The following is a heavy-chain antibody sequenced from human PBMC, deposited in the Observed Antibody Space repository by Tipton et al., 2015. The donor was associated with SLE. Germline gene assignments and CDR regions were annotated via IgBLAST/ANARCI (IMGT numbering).Heavy chain of an antibody. J-gene: IGHJ5*02. CDR1: GYTFTSYD. Sequence: QVQLVQSGPEVKKPGASVKVSCKASGYTFTSYDINWVRQATGQGLEWMGWMNPNSGNTGYAQKFQGRVTMTRNTSISTAYMELSSLRSDDTAVYYCARDGSTMDWFDPWGQGTLVTVSS. V-gene: IGHV1-8*01. CDR3: ARDGSTMDWFDP. CDR2: MNPNSGNT. D-gene: IGHD5/OR15-5a*01.